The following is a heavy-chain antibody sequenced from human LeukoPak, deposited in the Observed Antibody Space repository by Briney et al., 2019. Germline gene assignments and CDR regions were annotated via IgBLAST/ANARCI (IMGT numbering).Heavy chain of an antibody. Sequence: GGSLRLSCAASGFTFGDYYMSWIRQAPGKGLEWVSYISSSGSTIYYADSVKGRFTISRDNAKNSLYLQMNSLRAEDTAVYYCAIRREGNMAWGDGMDVWGQGTTVTVSS. CDR3: AIRREGNMAWGDGMDV. D-gene: IGHD3-16*01. CDR1: GFTFGDYY. J-gene: IGHJ6*02. CDR2: ISSSGSTI. V-gene: IGHV3-11*01.